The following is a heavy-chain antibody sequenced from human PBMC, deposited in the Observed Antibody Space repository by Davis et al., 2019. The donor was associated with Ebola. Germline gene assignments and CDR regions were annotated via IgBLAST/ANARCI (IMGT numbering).Heavy chain of an antibody. CDR1: GGSVSSGSYY. CDR2: IYYSGST. V-gene: IGHV4-61*01. J-gene: IGHJ4*02. Sequence: PSETLSLTCTVSGGSVSSGSYYWSWIRQPPGKGLEWIGYIYYSGSTNYNPSLKSRVTISVDTSKNQFSLKLSSVTAADTAVYYCARADYDSSGLGFDYWGQGTLVTVSS. D-gene: IGHD3-22*01. CDR3: ARADYDSSGLGFDY.